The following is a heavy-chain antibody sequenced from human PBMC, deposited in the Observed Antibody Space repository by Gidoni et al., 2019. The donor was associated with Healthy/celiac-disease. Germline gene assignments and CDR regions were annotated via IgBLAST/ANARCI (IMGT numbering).Heavy chain of an antibody. CDR2: ISWNSGSI. V-gene: IGHV3-9*01. CDR3: AKDMTAFWGVIVTCMDV. Sequence: EVKLVESGGGLVQPGRSLRLSCAAAGVTLNDYAIHLVRQAPGKVLECVSVISWNSGSIGYADSVKGRFTISRDNAKNSLYLQMNSLRAEDTSLYYCAKDMTAFWGVIVTCMDVWGQGTTVTVSS. J-gene: IGHJ6*02. CDR1: GVTLNDYA. D-gene: IGHD3-16*02.